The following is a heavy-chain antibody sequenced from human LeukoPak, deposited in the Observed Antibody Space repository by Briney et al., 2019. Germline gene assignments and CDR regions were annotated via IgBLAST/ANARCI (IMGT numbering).Heavy chain of an antibody. D-gene: IGHD2-2*01. CDR3: AKDQCSSTSCPGLDY. CDR2: ISGSGGST. CDR1: GFTFSSYA. J-gene: IGHJ4*02. V-gene: IGHV3-23*01. Sequence: GGSLRLSCAASGFTFSSYAMSWVRQAPGKGLEWVSAISGSGGSTYYADSVKGRFTISRDNSKNTLYLQMNSLRAEDTAVYYCAKDQCSSTSCPGLDYWGQGTLVTVSS.